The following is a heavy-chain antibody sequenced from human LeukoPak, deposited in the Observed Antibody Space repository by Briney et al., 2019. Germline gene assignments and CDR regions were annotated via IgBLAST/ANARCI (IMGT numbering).Heavy chain of an antibody. Sequence: GASVKVSCKASGYTFTGYYMHWVRQAPGQGLEWMGWINPNSGGTNYAQKFQGRVTMTRDTSISTAYVELSRLRSDDTAVYYCAREQTVRYCSGGSCYENDYWGQGTLVTVSS. CDR3: AREQTVRYCSGGSCYENDY. CDR2: INPNSGGT. CDR1: GYTFTGYY. J-gene: IGHJ4*02. D-gene: IGHD2-15*01. V-gene: IGHV1-2*02.